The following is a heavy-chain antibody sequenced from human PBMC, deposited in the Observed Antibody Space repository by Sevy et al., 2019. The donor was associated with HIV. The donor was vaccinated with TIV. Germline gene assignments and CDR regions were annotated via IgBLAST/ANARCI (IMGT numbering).Heavy chain of an antibody. V-gene: IGHV3-30-3*01. D-gene: IGHD3-10*01. CDR2: ISYDGSNK. CDR3: ATNTPRYYSDY. Sequence: GGSLRLSCAASGFTFTSYAMHWVRQAPGKGLEWVALISYDGSNKYYADSVKGRFTISRDNSKNTLYLQMKSLRGEDTAVYYCATNTPRYYSDYWGRRTLVTVSS. CDR1: GFTFTSYA. J-gene: IGHJ4*02.